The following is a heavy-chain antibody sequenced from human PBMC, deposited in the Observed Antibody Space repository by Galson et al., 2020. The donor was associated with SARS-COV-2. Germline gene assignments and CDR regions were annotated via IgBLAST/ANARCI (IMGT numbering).Heavy chain of an antibody. CDR3: ARDHPVTTAPSGYYYGMDV. CDR2: IIPILGIA. Sequence: SVKVSCKDSGGTFRSYTISWVRPAPGQGLEWMGRIIPILGIANYAQKFQGRVTITADKSTSTAYMELSSLRSEDTAVYYCARDHPVTTAPSGYYYGMDVWGQGTTVTVSS. J-gene: IGHJ6*02. D-gene: IGHD4-4*01. CDR1: GGTFRSYT. V-gene: IGHV1-69*04.